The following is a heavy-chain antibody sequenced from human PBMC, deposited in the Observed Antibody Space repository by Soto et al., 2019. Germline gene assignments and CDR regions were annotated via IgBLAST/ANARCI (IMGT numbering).Heavy chain of an antibody. V-gene: IGHV4-39*01. CDR3: ASQTTGRSGYFPLPQNYSYYGMDV. CDR2: IYYSGST. CDR1: GGSISSSSYY. D-gene: IGHD3-3*01. J-gene: IGHJ6*02. Sequence: PSETLSLTCTVSGGSISSSSYYWGWIRQPPGKGLEWIGSIYYSGSTYYNPSLKSRVTISVDTSKNQFSLKLSSVTAADTAVYYCASQTTGRSGYFPLPQNYSYYGMDVWGQGTSVTVSS.